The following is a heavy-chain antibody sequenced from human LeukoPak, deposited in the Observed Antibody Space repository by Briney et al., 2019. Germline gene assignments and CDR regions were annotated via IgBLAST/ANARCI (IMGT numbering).Heavy chain of an antibody. Sequence: ASVKVSCKASGYTFTGYYMHWVRQAPGQGLEWMGWINPVSGGTNYAQKFRGRVTMTRDTSISTAYMELSTLTSEDTAVYFCARVFYYGSGSYTPFDYWGQGTLVTVSS. D-gene: IGHD3-10*01. CDR2: INPVSGGT. J-gene: IGHJ4*02. CDR1: GYTFTGYY. CDR3: ARVFYYGSGSYTPFDY. V-gene: IGHV1-2*02.